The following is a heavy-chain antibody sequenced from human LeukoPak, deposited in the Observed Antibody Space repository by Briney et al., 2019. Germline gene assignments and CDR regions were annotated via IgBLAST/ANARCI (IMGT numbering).Heavy chain of an antibody. CDR2: IIPIFGTA. Sequence: SVKVSCKASGGTFSSYAISWVRQAPGQGLEWMGRIIPIFGTANYAQKFQGRATITTDESTSTAYMELSSLRSEDTAVYYCAAVLGYYDSSGHYDLDYWGQGTLVTVSS. CDR3: AAVLGYYDSSGHYDLDY. D-gene: IGHD3-22*01. V-gene: IGHV1-69*05. J-gene: IGHJ4*02. CDR1: GGTFSSYA.